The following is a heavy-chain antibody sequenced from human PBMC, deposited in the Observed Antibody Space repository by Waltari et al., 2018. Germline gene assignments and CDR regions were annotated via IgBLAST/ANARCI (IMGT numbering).Heavy chain of an antibody. J-gene: IGHJ1*01. CDR3: ARGPYGERYFQD. V-gene: IGHV3-21*01. Sequence: EVQLVESGGGLVKPGGSLRLSCVASGFTFTTSTMNWVRQAPGKGLEWVAFIYSGSSYIYYADSVKGRFTISRDNAKNSLSLQMNSLRAEDTALYFCARGPYGERYFQDWGQGTLVSVSS. CDR1: GFTFTTST. D-gene: IGHD2-21*01. CDR2: IYSGSSYI.